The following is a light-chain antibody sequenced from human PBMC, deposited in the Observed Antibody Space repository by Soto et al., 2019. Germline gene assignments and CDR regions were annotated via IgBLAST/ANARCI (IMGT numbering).Light chain of an antibody. CDR1: QSVSSSY. J-gene: IGKJ3*01. CDR3: QQYGSSLFT. Sequence: EIVLTQSPGTLSLSPGERATLSCRASQSVSSSYLAWYQQKPGQAPMLLIYGASSRATGIPDRFSGSGSGTDFTLTISRMEDEYSAVYYCQQYGSSLFTFGPGTKVDIK. V-gene: IGKV3-20*01. CDR2: GAS.